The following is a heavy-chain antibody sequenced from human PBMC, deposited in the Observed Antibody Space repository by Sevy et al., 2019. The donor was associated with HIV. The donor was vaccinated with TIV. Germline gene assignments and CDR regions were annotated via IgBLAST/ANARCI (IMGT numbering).Heavy chain of an antibody. D-gene: IGHD5-12*01. Sequence: ASVKVSCKASGGTFSSYAISWVRQAPGQGLEWMGGIIPIFGTANYARKFQGRVTITADESTSTAYMELSSLRSEDTAVYYCASQGGYDKPGYWGQGTLVTVSS. CDR1: GGTFSSYA. CDR2: IIPIFGTA. V-gene: IGHV1-69*13. CDR3: ASQGGYDKPGY. J-gene: IGHJ4*02.